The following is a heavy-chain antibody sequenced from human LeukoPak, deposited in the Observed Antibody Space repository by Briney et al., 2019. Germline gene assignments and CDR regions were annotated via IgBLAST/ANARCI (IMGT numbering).Heavy chain of an antibody. CDR3: AKDAITVIRGVISP. CDR2: ISSSGSTI. J-gene: IGHJ5*02. D-gene: IGHD3-10*01. Sequence: PGGSLRLSCAASGFTFSSYSMNWVRQAPGKGLEWVSYISSSGSTIYYADSVKGRFTISRDNSKNTLYLQMNSLRAEDTAVYYCAKDAITVIRGVISPWGQGTLVTVSS. CDR1: GFTFSSYS. V-gene: IGHV3-48*01.